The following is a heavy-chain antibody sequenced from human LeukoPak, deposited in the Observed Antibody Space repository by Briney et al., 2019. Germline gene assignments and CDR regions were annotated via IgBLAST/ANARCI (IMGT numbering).Heavy chain of an antibody. J-gene: IGHJ6*03. CDR2: IIPIFRTP. CDR3: ARVDRYYFYLDV. CDR1: GGTSSPYT. Sequence: SVKLSCKVSGGTSSPYTITWVRQPPGQGLEWMGGIIPIFRTPNYAQKFQGRVTITTHESTSTAYMELSSLKSEDTAIYYCARVDRYYFYLDVWGKGTTVTVSS. V-gene: IGHV1-69*05.